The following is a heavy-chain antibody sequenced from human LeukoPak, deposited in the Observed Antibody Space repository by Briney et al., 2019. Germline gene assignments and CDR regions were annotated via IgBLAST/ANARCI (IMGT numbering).Heavy chain of an antibody. CDR2: IYYSGST. Sequence: SETLSLTCTVSGGSISSSSYYWGWIRQPPGEGLEWIGSIYYSGSTYYNPSLKSRATISVDTSKNQFSLKLSPVAAADTAVYYCARGIGYSYVHDAFDIWGQGTMVTVSS. D-gene: IGHD5-18*01. J-gene: IGHJ3*02. V-gene: IGHV4-39*07. CDR3: ARGIGYSYVHDAFDI. CDR1: GGSISSSSYY.